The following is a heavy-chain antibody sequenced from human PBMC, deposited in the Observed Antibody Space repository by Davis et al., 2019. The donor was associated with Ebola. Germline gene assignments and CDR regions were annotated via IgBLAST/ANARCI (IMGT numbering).Heavy chain of an antibody. CDR3: ASINYYDSSGYLYNWFDP. V-gene: IGHV3-74*01. D-gene: IGHD3-22*01. CDR1: GITLSSNG. J-gene: IGHJ5*02. Sequence: HTGGSLRLSCVASGITLSSNGMHWVRQAPGKGLVWVSRINSDGSSTSYADSVKGRFTISRDNAKNTLYLQMNSLRVEDTAVYYCASINYYDSSGYLYNWFDPWGQGTLVTVSS. CDR2: INSDGSST.